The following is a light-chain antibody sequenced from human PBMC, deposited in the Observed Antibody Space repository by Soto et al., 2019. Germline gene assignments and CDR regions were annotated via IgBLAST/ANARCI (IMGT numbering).Light chain of an antibody. Sequence: DIQMTQSPSSLSAVVGDRVTITCRTSQSIRSYLNWYQQKSGKAPKLLISAASNLQSGVPYRFSGSGSGTDFTLTISSLQPEDVATYYCQHSHSTPRITFGQGTRLEIE. V-gene: IGKV1-39*01. J-gene: IGKJ5*01. CDR1: QSIRSY. CDR2: AAS. CDR3: QHSHSTPRIT.